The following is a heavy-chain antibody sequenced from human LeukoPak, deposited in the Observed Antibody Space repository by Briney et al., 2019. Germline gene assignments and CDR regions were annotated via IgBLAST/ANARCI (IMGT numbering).Heavy chain of an antibody. D-gene: IGHD6-6*01. Sequence: GASVKVSCKASGYTFTGYYMHWVRQAPGQGLEWMGWINPNSGGTNYAQKFQGRVTMTRDTSISTAYMELSRLRSDDTAVYYCARDSAYSSSPYYFDYWGQGTLVTVSS. CDR3: ARDSAYSSSPYYFDY. CDR2: INPNSGGT. J-gene: IGHJ4*02. CDR1: GYTFTGYY. V-gene: IGHV1-2*02.